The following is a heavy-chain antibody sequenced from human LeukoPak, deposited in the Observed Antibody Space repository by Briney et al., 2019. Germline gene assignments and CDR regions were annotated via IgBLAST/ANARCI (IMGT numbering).Heavy chain of an antibody. D-gene: IGHD4-17*01. CDR2: ISSSSSTI. Sequence: GGSLRLSCAASGFTFSSYSMNWVRQAPGKGLEWVSYISSSSSTIYYADSVKGRFTISRDNAKNSLYLQMNSLRAEDTAVYYCASLWCGDYGSYWGQGTLVTVSS. CDR1: GFTFSSYS. CDR3: ASLWCGDYGSY. V-gene: IGHV3-48*01. J-gene: IGHJ4*02.